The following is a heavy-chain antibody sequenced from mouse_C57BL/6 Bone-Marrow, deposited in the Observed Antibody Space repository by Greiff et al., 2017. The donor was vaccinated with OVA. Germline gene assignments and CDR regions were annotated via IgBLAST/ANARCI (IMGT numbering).Heavy chain of an antibody. J-gene: IGHJ1*03. Sequence: EVQLQESGPGKVKPSQSLSLTCTVTGYSITSGYDWHWIRHFPGNKLEWMGYISYSGSTNYNPSLKSRISITHDTSKNHFFLKLNSVTTEDTATYYCAREGDWYFDVWGTGTTVTVSS. V-gene: IGHV3-1*01. CDR3: AREGDWYFDV. CDR2: ISYSGST. CDR1: GYSITSGYD.